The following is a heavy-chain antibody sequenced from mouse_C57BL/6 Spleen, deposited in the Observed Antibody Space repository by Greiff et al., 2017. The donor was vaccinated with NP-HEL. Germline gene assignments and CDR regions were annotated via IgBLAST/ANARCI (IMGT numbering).Heavy chain of an antibody. Sequence: LVESGPELVKPGASVKISCKASGYSFTSYYIHWVKQRPGQGLEWIGWIYPGSGNTKYNEKFKGKATLTADTSSSTAYMQLSSLTSEDSAVYYCAKHDYDGGAMDYWGQGTSVTVSA. V-gene: IGHV1-66*01. J-gene: IGHJ4*01. CDR2: IYPGSGNT. CDR3: AKHDYDGGAMDY. D-gene: IGHD2-4*01. CDR1: GYSFTSYY.